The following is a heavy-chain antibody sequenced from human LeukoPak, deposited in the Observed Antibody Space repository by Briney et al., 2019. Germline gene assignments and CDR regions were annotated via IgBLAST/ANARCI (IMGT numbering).Heavy chain of an antibody. Sequence: ASVKVSCKVSGYTLTELAIHWVRQAPGKGLEWMGGFDPEDVETIYAQKFQGRVTMTEDTYTDTAYMELSSLRSEDTAVYDCATYSGYAAYWGQGTLVSVSS. D-gene: IGHD5-12*01. V-gene: IGHV1-24*01. J-gene: IGHJ4*02. CDR2: FDPEDVET. CDR1: GYTLTELA. CDR3: ATYSGYAAY.